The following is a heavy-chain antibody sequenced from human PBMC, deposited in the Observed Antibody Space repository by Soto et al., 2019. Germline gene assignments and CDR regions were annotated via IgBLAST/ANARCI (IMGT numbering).Heavy chain of an antibody. J-gene: IGHJ5*02. V-gene: IGHV4-34*01. CDR1: GGSFSDYY. CDR2: INHSGST. Sequence: SETLSLTCVVYGGSFSDYYWSWIRQPPGKGLEWIGEINHSGSTNYNPSLKSRVTISVDTSKNQFSLKLSSVTAADTAVYYCARDPAPRYIVVAKSRFDPWGRGTLVTVSS. CDR3: ARDPAPRYIVVAKSRFDP. D-gene: IGHD2-15*01.